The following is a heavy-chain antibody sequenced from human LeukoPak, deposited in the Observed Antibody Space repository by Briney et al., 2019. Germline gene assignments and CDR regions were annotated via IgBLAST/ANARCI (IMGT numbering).Heavy chain of an antibody. CDR3: ARLDIYYYDSSGSPDAFDI. CDR1: GFTFSSYE. CDR2: ISSSGSTI. D-gene: IGHD3-22*01. Sequence: PGGSLRLSCAASGFTFSSYEMNWVRQAPGKGLEWVSYISSSGSTIYYADSVKGRFTISRDNAKNTLYLQMNSLRAEDTAVYYCARLDIYYYDSSGSPDAFDIWGQGTMVTVSS. V-gene: IGHV3-48*03. J-gene: IGHJ3*02.